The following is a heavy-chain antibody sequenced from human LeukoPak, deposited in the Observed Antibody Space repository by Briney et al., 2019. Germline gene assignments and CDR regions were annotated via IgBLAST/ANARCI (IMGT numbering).Heavy chain of an antibody. CDR3: AKDQPPLGVGATTHDY. J-gene: IGHJ4*02. CDR2: IRYDGSNK. D-gene: IGHD1-26*01. Sequence: PGGSLRLSCAASGFTFSSYGMHWVRQAPGKGLEWVAFIRYDGSNKYYADSVKGRFIISRDNSKNTLYLQMNSLRAEDTAVYYCAKDQPPLGVGATTHDYWGQGTLVTVSS. CDR1: GFTFSSYG. V-gene: IGHV3-30*02.